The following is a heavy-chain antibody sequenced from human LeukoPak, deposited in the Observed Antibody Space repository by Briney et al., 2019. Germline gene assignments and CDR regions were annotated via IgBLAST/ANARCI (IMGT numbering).Heavy chain of an antibody. D-gene: IGHD3-16*01. V-gene: IGHV1-58*01. J-gene: IGHJ4*02. CDR3: AADLSNPRMGASYLDS. CDR2: IIVGSGAT. CDR1: GFTSTNFA. Sequence: ASVKVSCKASGFTSTNFAVQWVRQARGQRLEWIGWIIVGSGATKCAQDFQERVSITRDLSTSTLYMELRSLTSEDTAVYYCAADLSNPRMGASYLDSWGQGTLVTVSS.